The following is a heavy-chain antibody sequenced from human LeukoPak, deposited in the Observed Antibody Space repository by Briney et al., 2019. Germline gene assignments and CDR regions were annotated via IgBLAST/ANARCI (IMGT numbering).Heavy chain of an antibody. Sequence: PGRSLRLSCAASGFTFRSYGMHWVRQAPGKGLEWVAVIWYDGSNKHYADSVKGRFTISRDNSKNTLYLQMNSLRADDTAVYYCARDYSYGHDGGMDVWGQGTTVTVSS. D-gene: IGHD5-18*01. CDR3: ARDYSYGHDGGMDV. V-gene: IGHV3-33*01. J-gene: IGHJ6*02. CDR2: IWYDGSNK. CDR1: GFTFRSYG.